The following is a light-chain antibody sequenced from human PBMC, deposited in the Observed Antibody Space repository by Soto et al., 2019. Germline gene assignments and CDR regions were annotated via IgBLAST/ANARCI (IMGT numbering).Light chain of an antibody. V-gene: IGKV4-1*01. CDR1: QSLLYSYNNTNY. CDR2: WAS. J-gene: IGKJ2*01. Sequence: DIVMTQSTDSLAVSLGERATINCKSSQSLLYSYNNTNYIDWYQQKYGQPPKLIIYWASTRESGVPNRFSGSGSGTDCTLTISRLQAAVVSVYYCHQYNRNPTPLTFRQGTKLEIK. CDR3: HQYNRNPTPLT.